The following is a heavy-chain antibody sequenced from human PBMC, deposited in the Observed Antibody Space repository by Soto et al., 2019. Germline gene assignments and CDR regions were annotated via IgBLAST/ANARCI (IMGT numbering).Heavy chain of an antibody. D-gene: IGHD4-17*01. CDR1: GGSISSRGYS. CDR2: IYHGGST. V-gene: IGHV4-30-2*01. J-gene: IGHJ6*02. Sequence: PSETLSLTCAVSGGSISSRGYSWSWIRQQPGKGLEWIGYIYHGGSTDYNPSLKSRVTISVERSENQFSLRLSSVTAADTAVYYCARGGDYVEGDYFGTDVWGQGITVTVSS. CDR3: ARGGDYVEGDYFGTDV.